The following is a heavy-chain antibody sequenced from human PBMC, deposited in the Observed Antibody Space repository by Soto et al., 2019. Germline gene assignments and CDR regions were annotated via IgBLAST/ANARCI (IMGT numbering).Heavy chain of an antibody. CDR3: AGGYRQSGYSSSWVFDY. Sequence: QVQLRESGPGLVKPSQTLSLTCTVSGGSINSGGYYWNWIRQHPGKGLEWIGYMYYSGSTYYNPFLRSRVIISAETSENHFSLKPSSVTAADTAVYFCAGGYRQSGYSSSWVFDYWGQGTLVNVSS. CDR1: GGSINSGGYY. J-gene: IGHJ4*02. CDR2: MYYSGST. V-gene: IGHV4-31*03. D-gene: IGHD6-13*01.